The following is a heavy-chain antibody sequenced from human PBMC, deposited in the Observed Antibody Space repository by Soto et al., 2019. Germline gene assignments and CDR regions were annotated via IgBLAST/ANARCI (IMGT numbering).Heavy chain of an antibody. D-gene: IGHD5-18*01. V-gene: IGHV3-30*18. Sequence: PGGSLRLSCAASGFTFSSYGMHWVRQAPGKGLEWVAVISYDGSNKYYADSVKGRFTISRDNSKNTLYLQMNSLRAEDTAVYYCAKDVAMDSYYFDYWGQGTLVTVSS. CDR3: AKDVAMDSYYFDY. CDR1: GFTFSSYG. J-gene: IGHJ4*02. CDR2: ISYDGSNK.